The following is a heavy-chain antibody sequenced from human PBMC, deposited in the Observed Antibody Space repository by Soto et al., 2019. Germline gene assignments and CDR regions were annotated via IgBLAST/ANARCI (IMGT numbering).Heavy chain of an antibody. Sequence: PSETLSLTCTVSGDSVSTNSYSWGWIRQSPGKGLEWIGNIYYSGSTNYNPSLKSRVTISVDTSKNQFSLKLSSVTAADTAVYYCARRWGRSLDYWGQGTLVTVSS. CDR2: IYYSGST. CDR3: ARRWGRSLDY. J-gene: IGHJ4*02. CDR1: GDSVSTNSYS. V-gene: IGHV4-39*07. D-gene: IGHD2-15*01.